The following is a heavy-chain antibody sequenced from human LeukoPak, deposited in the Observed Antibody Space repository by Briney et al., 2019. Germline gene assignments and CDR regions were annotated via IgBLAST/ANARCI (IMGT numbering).Heavy chain of an antibody. CDR2: MNPNSSHA. CDR1: GYTFTSYD. J-gene: IGHJ4*02. D-gene: IGHD3-10*01. V-gene: IGHV1-8*01. CDR3: ARSGGRGVIRLLGY. Sequence: ASVKVSFKASGYTFTSYDINWVRQATGQGLEWMGWMNPNSSHAGYAQEFQGRVTMTRNTSISTAYMELSSLRSEDTAVYYCARSGGRGVIRLLGYWGQGTLVTVSS.